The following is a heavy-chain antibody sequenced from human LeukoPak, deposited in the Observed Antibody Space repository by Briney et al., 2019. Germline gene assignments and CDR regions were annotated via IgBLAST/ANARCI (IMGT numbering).Heavy chain of an antibody. D-gene: IGHD2-2*01. V-gene: IGHV4-39*01. Sequence: SETLSLTYTVSGDSISISTYYWGWIRQPPGKGLEWIGSISYSGSTYYNPSLKSRVTISLDTSKIQFSLKLNSVTAADTAVYYCARVGLLWHAFDIWGQGTMVTVSS. CDR1: GDSISISTYY. CDR3: ARVGLLWHAFDI. CDR2: ISYSGST. J-gene: IGHJ3*02.